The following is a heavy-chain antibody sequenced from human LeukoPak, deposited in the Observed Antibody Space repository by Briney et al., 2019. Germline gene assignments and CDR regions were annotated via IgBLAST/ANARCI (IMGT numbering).Heavy chain of an antibody. CDR1: GFTSSSYG. CDR3: VRRAAVRGMDF. V-gene: IGHV3-23*01. CDR2: IGGRDGST. D-gene: IGHD1-14*01. Sequence: GGSLRLSCAASGFTSSSYGMSWVRQAPGKGLEWVSAIGGRDGSTYYADSVKGRFTISRDNFKRTVHLEMSNLRADDTAMYYCVRRAAVRGMDFWGLGTTVMVSS. J-gene: IGHJ6*02.